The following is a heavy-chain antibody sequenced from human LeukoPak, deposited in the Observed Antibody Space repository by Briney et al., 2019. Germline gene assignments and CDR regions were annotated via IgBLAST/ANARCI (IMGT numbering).Heavy chain of an antibody. CDR1: GYSFTSYW. J-gene: IGHJ1*01. CDR2: IYPGDSDT. CDR3: ARQSVYDSSGYYPEYFQH. V-gene: IGHV5-51*01. D-gene: IGHD3-22*01. Sequence: GESLKISCKGSGYSFTSYWIGWVRQMPGKGLEWMGIIYPGDSDTRYSPSFQGQVTISADKSISTAYLQWSSLKASDTAMYYCARQSVYDSSGYYPEYFQHWGQGTRVTVSS.